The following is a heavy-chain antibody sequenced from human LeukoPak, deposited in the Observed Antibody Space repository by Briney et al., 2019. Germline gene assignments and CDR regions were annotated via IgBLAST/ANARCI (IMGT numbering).Heavy chain of an antibody. CDR1: GFSFSNHD. CDR2: ISGNGDST. J-gene: IGHJ4*02. Sequence: PGGSLRLSCAASGFSFSNHDMHWVRQAPGKGLEYVSTISGNGDSTYYANSVRGRFTISRDNSKNTLYLQMGSLRTEDMAVYYCARSFSGMDYWGQGTLVTVSS. D-gene: IGHD3-10*01. V-gene: IGHV3-64*01. CDR3: ARSFSGMDY.